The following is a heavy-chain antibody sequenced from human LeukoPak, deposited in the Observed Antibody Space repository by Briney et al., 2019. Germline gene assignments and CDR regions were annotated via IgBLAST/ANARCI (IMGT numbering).Heavy chain of an antibody. CDR2: IYYSGST. CDR1: GGSISSSSYY. J-gene: IGHJ4*02. V-gene: IGHV4-39*01. Sequence: PSETLSLTCTVSGGSISSSSYYRGWIRQPPGKGLEWIGSIYYSGSTYYNPSLKSRVTISVDTSKNQFSLKLSSVTAADTAVYYCARHPLSGYSNPAGYWGQGTLVTVSS. D-gene: IGHD4-11*01. CDR3: ARHPLSGYSNPAGY.